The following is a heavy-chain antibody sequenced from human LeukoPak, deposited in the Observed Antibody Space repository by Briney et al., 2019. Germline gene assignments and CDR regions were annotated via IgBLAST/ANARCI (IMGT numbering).Heavy chain of an antibody. D-gene: IGHD3-22*01. Sequence: ASVKVSCKASGGTFSSYAISWVRQAPGQGLEWMGGIIPIFGTANYAQKFQGRVTITADESTSTAYMELSSLRSEDAAVYYCARGSEYYYDSSFDPWGQGTLVTVSS. V-gene: IGHV1-69*13. CDR3: ARGSEYYYDSSFDP. J-gene: IGHJ5*02. CDR2: IIPIFGTA. CDR1: GGTFSSYA.